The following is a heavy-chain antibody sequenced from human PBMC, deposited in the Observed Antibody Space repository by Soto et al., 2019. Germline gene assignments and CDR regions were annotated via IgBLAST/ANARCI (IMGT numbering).Heavy chain of an antibody. Sequence: ASVKVSCKASGYTFTGYYIHWVRQAPGQRLEWMGYINPNSGGPNYAQKFHGRVTMTRDTSISTAYMELSSLRSDDTAVYYCARDYWSGDRYYYGMDVWRQGTTVTVSS. V-gene: IGHV1-2*02. CDR3: ARDYWSGDRYYYGMDV. D-gene: IGHD3-3*01. CDR1: GYTFTGYY. CDR2: INPNSGGP. J-gene: IGHJ6*02.